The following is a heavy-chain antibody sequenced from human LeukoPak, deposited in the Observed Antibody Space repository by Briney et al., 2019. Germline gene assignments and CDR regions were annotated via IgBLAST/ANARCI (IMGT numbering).Heavy chain of an antibody. V-gene: IGHV1-46*01. Sequence: ASVKVSCKASGYTFTSYHMHWVRQAPGQGLEWMGIINPNGGSTSYAQKFQGRVTMTRDTSTSTVYMELSSLRSEDTAAYYCAREWLLHQKSFDYWGQGTLVTVSS. CDR3: AREWLLHQKSFDY. CDR1: GYTFTSYH. D-gene: IGHD1-26*01. CDR2: INPNGGST. J-gene: IGHJ4*02.